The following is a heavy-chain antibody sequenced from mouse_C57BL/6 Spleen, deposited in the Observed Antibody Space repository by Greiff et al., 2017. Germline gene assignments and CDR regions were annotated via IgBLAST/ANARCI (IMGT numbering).Heavy chain of an antibody. J-gene: IGHJ2*01. V-gene: IGHV1-64*01. D-gene: IGHD1-1*01. CDR3: AMSTVYYDHRGNYIDY. Sequence: QVQLQQPGAELVKPGASVQLSCKASGYTFTSYWMHWVKQRPGQGLEWIGMIHPNSGSTNYNEKFKSKATLTVAKSSRTAYMQLSSQTSEDSAVYYCAMSTVYYDHRGNYIDYWGQGTPLTGS. CDR1: GYTFTSYW. CDR2: IHPNSGST.